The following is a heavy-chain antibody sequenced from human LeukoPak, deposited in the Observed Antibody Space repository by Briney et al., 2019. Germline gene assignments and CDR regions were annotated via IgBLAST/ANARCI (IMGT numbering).Heavy chain of an antibody. CDR1: GSSFTGYY. V-gene: IGHV4-34*01. D-gene: IGHD6-19*01. J-gene: IGHJ4*02. Sequence: SETLSLTCSVHGSSFTGYYWSWIRQPPGKGVEWIGEMNHRGSSYFNPSFERRVTISLATSRKQFSLNLTSVTAADTAFYYCARGSGSYSGAADYWGQGTLVTVSS. CDR2: MNHRGSS. CDR3: ARGSGSYSGAADY.